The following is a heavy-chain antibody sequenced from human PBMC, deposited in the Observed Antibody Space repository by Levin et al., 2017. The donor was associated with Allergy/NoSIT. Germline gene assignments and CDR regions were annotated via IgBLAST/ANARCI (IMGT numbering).Heavy chain of an antibody. CDR2: VSWHSAEI. D-gene: IGHD3/OR15-3a*01. CDR1: GFTFGDYA. V-gene: IGHV3-9*01. Sequence: SLKISCAASGFTFGDYAMHWVRQAPGKGLEWVAGVSWHSAEIGYAVSVKGRCNISRDNAKNSRKRQMNSLRPDDTGFYYCAKGTGDIWGQGTVVTVSS. J-gene: IGHJ3*02. CDR3: AKGTGDI.